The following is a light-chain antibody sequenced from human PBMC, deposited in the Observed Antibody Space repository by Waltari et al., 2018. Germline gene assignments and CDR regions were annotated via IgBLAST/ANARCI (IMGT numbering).Light chain of an antibody. V-gene: IGLV2-23*02. CDR3: CSYAGRGTYV. CDR1: TSDVGSYDL. Sequence: QSALTQPVSVSGTPGQSITISCSGTTSDVGSYDLVSWYQQHPVEAPKLLICEVFKRPPDTSSRVSGAKSGSTASLTISGLQPEDEADYYCCSYAGRGTYVFGSGTKVTVL. CDR2: EVF. J-gene: IGLJ1*01.